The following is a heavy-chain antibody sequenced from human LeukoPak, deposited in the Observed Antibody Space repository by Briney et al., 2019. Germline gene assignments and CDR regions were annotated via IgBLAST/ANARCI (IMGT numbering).Heavy chain of an antibody. J-gene: IGHJ4*02. CDR3: ATGGPWDLLKY. Sequence: GASVKVSCKASGGTFSSYAISWVRQAPGQGLEWMGGIIPIFGTANYAQKLQGRVTMTEDRSTDTAYMELSSLRSEDTAVYYCATGGPWDLLKYWGQGTLVTVSS. CDR1: GGTFSSYA. D-gene: IGHD3-9*01. V-gene: IGHV1-69*06. CDR2: IIPIFGTA.